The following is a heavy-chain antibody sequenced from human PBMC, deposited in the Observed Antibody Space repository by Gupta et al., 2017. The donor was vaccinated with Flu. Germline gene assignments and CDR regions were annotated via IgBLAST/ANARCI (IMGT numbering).Heavy chain of an antibody. CDR3: AGHWSY. CDR1: GGSISSSY. CDR2: FNYSGST. V-gene: IGHV4-59*08. Sequence: QVQLQESGPGLVKPSETLSLTCIVSGGSISSSYWSWIRQPPGKGLEWIGYFNYSGSTNYNPSLKSRVTISVDTSKNQFSLELSSVTAADTAVYYCAGHWSYWGQGTLVTVSS. J-gene: IGHJ1*01. D-gene: IGHD1-26*01.